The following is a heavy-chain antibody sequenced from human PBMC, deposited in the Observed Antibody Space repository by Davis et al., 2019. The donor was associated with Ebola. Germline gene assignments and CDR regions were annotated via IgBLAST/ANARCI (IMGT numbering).Heavy chain of an antibody. V-gene: IGHV1-8*01. D-gene: IGHD6-13*01. CDR3: ARDIGSSAFDY. J-gene: IGHJ4*02. CDR2: MNPNSGNT. CDR1: GYTFTSYD. Sequence: ASVKVSCKASGYTFTSYDINWVRQATGQGLEWMGWMNPNSGNTDYAQKFQGWVTMTRDTSISTAYMELSRLRSDDTAVYYCARDIGSSAFDYWGQGTLVTVSS.